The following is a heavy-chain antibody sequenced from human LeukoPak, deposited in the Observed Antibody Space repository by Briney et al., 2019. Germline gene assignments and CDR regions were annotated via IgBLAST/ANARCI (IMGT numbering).Heavy chain of an antibody. D-gene: IGHD3-22*01. J-gene: IGHJ4*02. CDR2: IYYSGIT. CDR3: ARSYYYDYRQIDY. CDR1: GDSISTSSFY. Sequence: SETLSLTCTVSGDSISTSSFYWGWIRQPPGKGLEWLGSIYYSGITHYNPSLKSRVTISVDTSKNQFPLHLYSVTAADTAVFYCARSYYYDYRQIDYWGQGTLVTVSS. V-gene: IGHV4-39*01.